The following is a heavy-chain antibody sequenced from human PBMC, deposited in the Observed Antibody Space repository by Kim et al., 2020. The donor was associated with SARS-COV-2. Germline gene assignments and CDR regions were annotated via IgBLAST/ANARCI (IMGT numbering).Heavy chain of an antibody. V-gene: IGHV4-34*01. D-gene: IGHD3-22*01. CDR1: GGSFSGYY. Sequence: SETLSLTCAVYGGSFSGYYWSWIRQPPGKGLEWIGEINHSGSTNYNQSLKSRVTISVDTSKNKFSLKLSSVTAADTAVYYCARKGYYYDSSGYYGYYYYYGMDVWGQGTTVTVSS. J-gene: IGHJ6*02. CDR3: ARKGYYYDSSGYYGYYYYYGMDV. CDR2: INHSGST.